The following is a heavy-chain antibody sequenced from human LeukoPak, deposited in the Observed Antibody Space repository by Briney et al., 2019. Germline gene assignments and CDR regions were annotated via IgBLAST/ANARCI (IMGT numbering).Heavy chain of an antibody. D-gene: IGHD3/OR15-3a*01. CDR1: GESLSDYY. V-gene: IGHV4-34*01. Sequence: SDTLSLTCTVFGESLSDYYWGWFRQPPGKGLEWIGEVRRGGGTKYNPSLESRVSMSLDTSKSHFFLNLTSVTAADTAVYFCARGHTWLGLVLRVAFDIWGQGTTVTVSS. J-gene: IGHJ3*02. CDR3: ARGHTWLGLVLRVAFDI. CDR2: VRRGGGT.